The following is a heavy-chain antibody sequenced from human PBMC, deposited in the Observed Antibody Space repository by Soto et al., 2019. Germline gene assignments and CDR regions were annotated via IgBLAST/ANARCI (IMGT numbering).Heavy chain of an antibody. D-gene: IGHD1-1*01. Sequence: GASVKVSCKASGYTFTSYYMHWVRQAPGQGLERMGRIYPSDGSTSYAQKFQGRVTMTGDTSTSTAYMELSSLRSEDTAVYYCGRFFFGNWTGGPAGGSFDLCGQGIKVTV. CDR2: IYPSDGST. CDR1: GYTFTSYY. V-gene: IGHV1-46*03. J-gene: IGHJ3*01. CDR3: GRFFFGNWTGGPAGGSFDL.